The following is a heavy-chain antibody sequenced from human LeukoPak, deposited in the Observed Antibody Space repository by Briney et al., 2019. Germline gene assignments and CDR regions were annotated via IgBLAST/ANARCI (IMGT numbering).Heavy chain of an antibody. Sequence: PSETLSLTCTVSGTSLSPFHWTWFRQPAEQRLEWIGLIYFTGTATLNPSLRSRVAMSVDLAKNQLFLKLASMTAADTAMYYCARKDGDYWGQGTLVSVSS. CDR3: ARKDGDY. V-gene: IGHV4-4*07. CDR1: GTSLSPFH. J-gene: IGHJ4*02. CDR2: IYFTGTA.